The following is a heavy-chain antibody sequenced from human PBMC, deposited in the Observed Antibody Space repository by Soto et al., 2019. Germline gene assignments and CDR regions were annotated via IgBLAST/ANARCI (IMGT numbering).Heavy chain of an antibody. Sequence: SETLSLTCTVSVGSISSGGYYWSWIRQHPGKGLEWIGYIYYSGSTYYNPSLKSRVTISVDTSKNQFSLKLSSVTAADTAVYYCAVWGSYRFHGMDVWGQGTTVTVSS. CDR1: VGSISSGGYY. J-gene: IGHJ6*02. CDR3: AVWGSYRFHGMDV. CDR2: IYYSGST. V-gene: IGHV4-31*03. D-gene: IGHD3-16*02.